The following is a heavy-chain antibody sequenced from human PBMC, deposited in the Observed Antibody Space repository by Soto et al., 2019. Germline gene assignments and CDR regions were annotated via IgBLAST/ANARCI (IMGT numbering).Heavy chain of an antibody. J-gene: IGHJ5*02. CDR2: INPSGGST. CDR1: GYTFTSYY. V-gene: IGHV1-46*01. Sequence: QVQLVQSGAEVKKPGASVKVSCKASGYTFTSYYMHWVRQAPGQGLEWMGIINPSGGSTSYAQKFQRRVNMTRETSTSTVNMQLISLRSEDTAVYYGARANVRDWFDPWGKGTVDTVS. CDR3: ARANVRDWFDP.